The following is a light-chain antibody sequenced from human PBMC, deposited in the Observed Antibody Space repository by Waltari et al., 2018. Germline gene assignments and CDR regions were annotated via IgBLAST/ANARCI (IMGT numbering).Light chain of an antibody. CDR2: WAS. CDR3: QQYYSTPRT. CDR1: QRVLTSSNNKNY. V-gene: IGKV4-1*01. J-gene: IGKJ1*01. Sequence: DIVMTQSPDSLAVSLGERATINCKSSQRVLTSSNNKNYLAWYQQKPGQPPKLLIYWASTRESGVPDRFSGSGSGTDFTLTISSLQAEDVAVYYCQQYYSTPRTFGQGTKVEIK.